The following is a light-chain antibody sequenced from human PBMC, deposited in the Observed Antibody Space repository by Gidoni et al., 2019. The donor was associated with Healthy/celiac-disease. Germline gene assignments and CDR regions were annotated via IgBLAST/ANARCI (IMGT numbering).Light chain of an antibody. CDR2: KAS. CDR3: QQYNSYSWT. CDR1: QSISSW. Sequence: DNQMTQSPYTLSASVGDRVTITCRASQSISSWLAWYQQNPGKAPKLLIYKASSVESGGPSRFSGSGSGTDFTLTISILQPDDFATYYRQQYNSYSWTFXQXTKVEIK. J-gene: IGKJ1*01. V-gene: IGKV1-5*03.